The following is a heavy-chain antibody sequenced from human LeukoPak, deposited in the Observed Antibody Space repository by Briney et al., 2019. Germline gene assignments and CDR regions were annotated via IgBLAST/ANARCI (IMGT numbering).Heavy chain of an antibody. CDR1: GYTFTSYG. V-gene: IGHV1-18*01. Sequence: ASVKVSCKASGYTFTSYGISWVRQAPGQGLEWMGWISAYNGNTNYAQKLQGRVTMTTDTSTSTAYMELRSLRSDDTAVYYCARVSAAVGGSGVFDIWGQGTMVTVSS. J-gene: IGHJ3*02. CDR2: ISAYNGNT. D-gene: IGHD2-8*01. CDR3: ARVSAAVGGSGVFDI.